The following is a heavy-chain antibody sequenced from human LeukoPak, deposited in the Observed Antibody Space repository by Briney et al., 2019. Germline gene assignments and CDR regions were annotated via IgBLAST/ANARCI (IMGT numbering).Heavy chain of an antibody. D-gene: IGHD5-24*01. CDR3: ARDYSLQS. CDR1: GFTFSSYS. CDR2: ISSRSSYI. J-gene: IGHJ4*02. Sequence: PGGSLRLSCAASGFTFSSYSMNWVRQAPGKGLEWVSSISSRSSYIYYADSVKGRFTISRDNARNSLYLQMNSLRAEDTAVYYCARDYSLQSWGQGTPVTVSS. V-gene: IGHV3-21*01.